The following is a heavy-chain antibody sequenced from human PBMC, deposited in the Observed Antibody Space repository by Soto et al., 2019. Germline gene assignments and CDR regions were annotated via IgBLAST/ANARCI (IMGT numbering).Heavy chain of an antibody. V-gene: IGHV3-23*01. CDR3: AKIESHPLEYWYLDF. CDR1: GFTFSAYA. Sequence: EVQLLESGGGLVQPGGSLRLSCAASGFTFSAYAMGWVRQAPGKGLEWVSNIHGGGGATHYADSVRGRFTISRDDSKNTQNAQMNTLRAADTAVQYCAKIESHPLEYWYLDFWGRGTLVTVSS. D-gene: IGHD1-1*01. J-gene: IGHJ2*01. CDR2: IHGGGGAT.